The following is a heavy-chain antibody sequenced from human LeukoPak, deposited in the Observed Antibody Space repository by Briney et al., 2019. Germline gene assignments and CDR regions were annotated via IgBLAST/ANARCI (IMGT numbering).Heavy chain of an antibody. V-gene: IGHV3-21*01. CDR2: ISSSSSYM. Sequence: GGSLRLSCAASGFTFSSYSMNWVRQAPGRGLEWVSSISSSSSYMYYADSVKGRFTISRDNAKRSLYLQMNSLRAEDTAAYYCARDGGSLKYDILTGYLPGAFDVWGQGTMVTVS. CDR1: GFTFSSYS. D-gene: IGHD3-9*01. CDR3: ARDGGSLKYDILTGYLPGAFDV. J-gene: IGHJ3*01.